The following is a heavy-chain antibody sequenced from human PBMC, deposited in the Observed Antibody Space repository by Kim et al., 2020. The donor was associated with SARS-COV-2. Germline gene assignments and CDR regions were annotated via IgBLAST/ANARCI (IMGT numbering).Heavy chain of an antibody. D-gene: IGHD3-10*01. CDR3: GRDIGSGSYPIWFDP. CDR1: GYTFTSYD. Sequence: ASVKVSCKASGYTFTSYDINWVRQATGQGLEWMGWMNPNSGNTGYAQKFQGRVTMTRNTSISTAYMELSSLRSEETAVYYCGRDIGSGSYPIWFDPWGQGTLVTVSS. J-gene: IGHJ5*02. CDR2: MNPNSGNT. V-gene: IGHV1-8*01.